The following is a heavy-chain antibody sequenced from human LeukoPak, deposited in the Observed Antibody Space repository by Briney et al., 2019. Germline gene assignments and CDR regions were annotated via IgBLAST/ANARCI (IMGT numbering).Heavy chain of an antibody. CDR3: ARSPPDYYDSSGYYYTDAFDI. V-gene: IGHV1-2*02. Sequence: ASVKVSCTASGYTFTGYYMHWVRQAPGQGLEWMGWINPNSGGTNYAQKFQGRVTMTRDTSISTAYMELSRLRSDDTAVYYCARSPPDYYDSSGYYYTDAFDIWGQGTMVTVSS. D-gene: IGHD3-22*01. J-gene: IGHJ3*02. CDR2: INPNSGGT. CDR1: GYTFTGYY.